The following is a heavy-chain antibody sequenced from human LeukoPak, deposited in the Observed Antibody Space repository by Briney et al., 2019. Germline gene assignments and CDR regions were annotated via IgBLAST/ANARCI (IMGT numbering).Heavy chain of an antibody. CDR2: ISAYNGNT. Sequence: ASVKVSCKASGYTFTSYGISWVRQAPGQGLEWMGWISAYNGNTNYAQKLQGRVTMTTDTSTSTAYMELRSLRSDDTAVYYCARVSPNTVTTLRYFDYWGQGTLVTVSS. D-gene: IGHD4-17*01. CDR3: ARVSPNTVTTLRYFDY. V-gene: IGHV1-18*01. CDR1: GYTFTSYG. J-gene: IGHJ4*02.